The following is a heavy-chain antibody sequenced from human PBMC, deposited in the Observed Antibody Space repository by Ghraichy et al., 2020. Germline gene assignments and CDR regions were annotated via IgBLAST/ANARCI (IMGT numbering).Heavy chain of an antibody. Sequence: GGSLRLSCAASGFIFSSYEMTWVRQAPGKGLEWLSHISSSGGTKYYAGSVKGRFTISRDNAKTSLYLQMNNVRAEDTAVYYCARVRWSMHYLDYWGQGTLVTVSS. CDR3: ARVRWSMHYLDY. D-gene: IGHD4-23*01. V-gene: IGHV3-48*03. J-gene: IGHJ4*02. CDR1: GFIFSSYE. CDR2: ISSSGGTK.